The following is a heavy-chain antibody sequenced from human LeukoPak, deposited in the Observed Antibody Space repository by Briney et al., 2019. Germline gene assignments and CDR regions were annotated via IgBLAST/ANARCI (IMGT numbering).Heavy chain of an antibody. CDR2: FSYSGTT. D-gene: IGHD1-1*01. CDR1: GDSVRSDSHY. CDR3: AGGPLDKGGFDF. V-gene: IGHV4-39*07. Sequence: SETLSLTCTVSGDSVRSDSHYWAWIRQPPGKGLEWIGSFSYSGTTYLNPSLKSRITVSVDTFTDQFSLKLNSMTAADTAVYFCAGGPLDKGGFDFWGQGTLVAVST. J-gene: IGHJ4*02.